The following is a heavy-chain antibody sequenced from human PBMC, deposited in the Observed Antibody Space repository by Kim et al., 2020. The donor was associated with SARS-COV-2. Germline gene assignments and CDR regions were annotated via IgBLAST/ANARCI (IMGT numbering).Heavy chain of an antibody. CDR1: GFTFSSYS. D-gene: IGHD3-9*01. CDR3: ARDPALDIGPFDWLLKYYYYGMDV. V-gene: IGHV3-21*01. Sequence: GGSLRLSCAASGFTFSSYSMNWVRQAPGKGLEWVSSISSSSYIYYADSVKGRFTISRDNAKNSLYLQMNSLRAEDTAVYYCARDPALDIGPFDWLLKYYYYGMDVWGQGTTVTVSS. J-gene: IGHJ6*02. CDR2: ISSSSYI.